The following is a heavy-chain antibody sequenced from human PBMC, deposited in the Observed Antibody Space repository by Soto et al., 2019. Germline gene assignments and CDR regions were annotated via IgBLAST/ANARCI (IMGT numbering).Heavy chain of an antibody. CDR2: IYYSGST. CDR1: GGSSSIGGDY. CDR3: ARARGGYCSGGSCNQPDY. Sequence: SETMSLTCTVAGGSSSIGGDYWIWIRQHPGKCLEWIGYIYYSGSTYYNPSLKSRVTISVDTSKNQFSLKLSSVTAADTAVYYCARARGGYCSGGSCNQPDYWGQGTLVTVSS. J-gene: IGHJ4*02. D-gene: IGHD2-15*01. V-gene: IGHV4-31*03.